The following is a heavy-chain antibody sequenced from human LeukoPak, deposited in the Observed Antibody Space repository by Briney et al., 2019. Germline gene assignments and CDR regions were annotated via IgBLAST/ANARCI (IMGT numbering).Heavy chain of an antibody. Sequence: PGGSLRLSCAASGFTVSSNYMSWVRRAPGKGLEWVSVIYSGGSTYYADSVKGRFTISRDNSKNTLYLQMNSLRAEDTAVYYCARAVFAAAGDIDYWGQGTLVTVSS. J-gene: IGHJ4*02. V-gene: IGHV3-53*05. CDR2: IYSGGST. D-gene: IGHD6-13*01. CDR3: ARAVFAAAGDIDY. CDR1: GFTVSSNY.